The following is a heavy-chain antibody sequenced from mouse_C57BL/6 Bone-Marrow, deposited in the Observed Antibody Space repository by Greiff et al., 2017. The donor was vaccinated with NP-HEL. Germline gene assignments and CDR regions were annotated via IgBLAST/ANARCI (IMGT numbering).Heavy chain of an antibody. J-gene: IGHJ4*01. Sequence: EVKLMESGPGLVKPSQSLSLTCSVTGYSITSGYYWNWIRQFPGNKLEWMGYISYDGSNNYNPSLKNRISITRDTSKNQFFLKLNSVTTEDTATYYCATFITTVVATDYAMDYWGQGTSVTVSS. CDR1: GYSITSGYY. V-gene: IGHV3-6*01. CDR2: ISYDGSN. D-gene: IGHD1-1*01. CDR3: ATFITTVVATDYAMDY.